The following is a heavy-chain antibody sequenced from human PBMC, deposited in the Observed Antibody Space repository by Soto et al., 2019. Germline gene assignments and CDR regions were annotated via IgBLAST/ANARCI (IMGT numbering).Heavy chain of an antibody. V-gene: IGHV1-2*02. J-gene: IGHJ4*02. CDR2: INPKNGGT. D-gene: IGHD3-22*01. CDR1: GYTFTYFY. Sequence: QVQLVQSGGETKKPGASVRVSCKTSGYTFTYFYIHWVRLAPGQGLEWMGWINPKNGGTSHAQKFQGRVTMTRDTSSSTVYMELNSLTSDDRGIYYCARRDSCGSFDFWGQGTLVTVSS. CDR3: ARRDSCGSFDF.